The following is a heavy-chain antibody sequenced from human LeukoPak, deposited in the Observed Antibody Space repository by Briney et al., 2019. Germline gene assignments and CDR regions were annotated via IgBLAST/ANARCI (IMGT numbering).Heavy chain of an antibody. CDR1: GFTFSSYS. Sequence: GGSLRLSCAASGFTFSSYSMNWVRQAPGKGLEWVSSISSSSSYIYYADSVKGRFTISRDNAKNSLYLQMNSLRAEDTAVYYCARERTEARYYDILTGCIDYWGQGTLVTVSS. J-gene: IGHJ4*02. V-gene: IGHV3-21*01. D-gene: IGHD3-9*01. CDR3: ARERTEARYYDILTGCIDY. CDR2: ISSSSSYI.